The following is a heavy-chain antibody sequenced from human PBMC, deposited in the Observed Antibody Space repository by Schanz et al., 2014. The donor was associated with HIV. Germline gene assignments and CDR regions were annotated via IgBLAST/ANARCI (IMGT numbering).Heavy chain of an antibody. CDR1: GFFLDDYA. D-gene: IGHD3-9*01. J-gene: IGHJ4*02. CDR2: ISWNSGSI. Sequence: EVQLVESGGGLVQPGRSLRLSCATSGFFLDDYAMHWVRQAPGKGLEWVSGISWNSGSIGYAESVKGRFTISRDNAKKSLYLQMNSLRGEDTALYYCAKDAARIYYDILTGPFDSGGQGTLVTVSS. V-gene: IGHV3-9*01. CDR3: AKDAARIYYDILTGPFDS.